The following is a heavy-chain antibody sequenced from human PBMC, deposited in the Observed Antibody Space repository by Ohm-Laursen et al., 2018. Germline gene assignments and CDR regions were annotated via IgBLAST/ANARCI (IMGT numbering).Heavy chain of an antibody. Sequence: SLRLSCTASGFSFSDYDMHWVRLLTGKRLEWVSGIDGAGRTYYPASMEGRFTISRENDKNSLYLQVDSLRAGDTAVYYCASEERGSDFQGIDYWGQGTLVTVSS. CDR2: IDGAGRT. CDR1: GFSFSDYD. CDR3: ASEERGSDFQGIDY. V-gene: IGHV3-13*01. J-gene: IGHJ4*02. D-gene: IGHD3/OR15-3a*01.